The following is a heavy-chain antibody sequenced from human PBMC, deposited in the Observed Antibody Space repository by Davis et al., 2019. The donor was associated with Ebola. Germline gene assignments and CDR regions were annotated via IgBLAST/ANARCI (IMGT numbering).Heavy chain of an antibody. V-gene: IGHV3-73*01. Sequence: GESLKISCAASGFTFSGSAMHWVRQASGKGLEWVGRIRSKANSYATAYAASVKGRFTISRDNSKNTLYLQMNSLRAEDTAVYYCAKPGTIFGVAPEFTYYYYGMDVWGQGTTVTVSS. CDR1: GFTFSGSA. CDR2: IRSKANSYAT. J-gene: IGHJ6*02. D-gene: IGHD3-3*01. CDR3: AKPGTIFGVAPEFTYYYYGMDV.